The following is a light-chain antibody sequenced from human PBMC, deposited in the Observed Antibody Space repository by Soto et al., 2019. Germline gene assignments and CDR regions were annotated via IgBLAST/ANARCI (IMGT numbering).Light chain of an antibody. CDR3: SSYTSGSTRVV. J-gene: IGLJ2*01. CDR1: SSDVGGYNY. Sequence: QSALTQPASVSGSPGQSITISCTGTSSDVGGYNYVSWYQQHPGKAPKVMIYDVSNRPSGVSNRFSGSKSGNTASLTSSGLQVEDEADYYCSSYTSGSTRVVFGGGTKLTVL. CDR2: DVS. V-gene: IGLV2-14*03.